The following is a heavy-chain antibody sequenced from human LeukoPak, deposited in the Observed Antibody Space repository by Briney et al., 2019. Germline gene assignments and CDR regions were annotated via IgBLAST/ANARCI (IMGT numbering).Heavy chain of an antibody. V-gene: IGHV3-15*01. Sequence: PGGSLRLSCVASGFTFRSAWMNWVRQAPGRGLEWVGRIKSKTDGGTTDYAAPVKGRFTISRDDSTTTLYLQMNSLQTEDTAVYYCTTDQVVRGVTNDYWGQGTLDTVSS. CDR1: GFTFRSAW. D-gene: IGHD3-10*01. CDR2: IKSKTDGGTT. CDR3: TTDQVVRGVTNDY. J-gene: IGHJ4*02.